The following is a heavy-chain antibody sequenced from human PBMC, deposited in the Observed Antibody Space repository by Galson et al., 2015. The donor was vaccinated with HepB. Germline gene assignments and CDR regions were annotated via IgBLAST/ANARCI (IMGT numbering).Heavy chain of an antibody. V-gene: IGHV3-33*01. J-gene: IGHJ6*02. CDR1: GFTFSSFL. Sequence: SLRLSCAASGFTFSSFLMHWVRQAPGKGLEWVAVIWSDGSYKFYADSGKGRFTLSRDNSKNTLDLQLNNLRVDDTAVYYCARQLLVGGGLDVWGQGTTVTVSS. CDR3: ARQLLVGGGLDV. CDR2: IWSDGSYK. D-gene: IGHD3-10*01.